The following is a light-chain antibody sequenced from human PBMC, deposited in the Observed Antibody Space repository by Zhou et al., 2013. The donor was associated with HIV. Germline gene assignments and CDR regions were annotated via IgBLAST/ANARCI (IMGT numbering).Light chain of an antibody. J-gene: IGKJ5*01. Sequence: DVVMTQSPLSLPVTLGQPASISCRSSQSLVHSDGNTYLNWFQQRPGQSPRRLIYRVSSRDSGVPDRFSGSGSGTDFTLTISRVEAEDVGVYYCMQGTHWPPVAFGQGTRLEIK. CDR3: MQGTHWPPVA. CDR2: RVS. V-gene: IGKV2-30*02. CDR1: QSLVHSDGNTY.